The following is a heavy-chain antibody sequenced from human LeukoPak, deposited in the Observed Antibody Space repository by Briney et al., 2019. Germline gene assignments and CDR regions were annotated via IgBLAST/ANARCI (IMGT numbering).Heavy chain of an antibody. V-gene: IGHV1-8*03. Sequence: ASVKVSCKASGYTFTSYDINWVRQATGQGLEWMGWMNPNRGNTGYAQKFQGRFTITRKTSISTAYMELSSLRSEDTAVYYCARSKVVPAAIWYSSNYYYYMDVWGKGTTVTVSS. CDR1: GYTFTSYD. CDR3: ARSKVVPAAIWYSSNYYYYMDV. D-gene: IGHD2-2*01. J-gene: IGHJ6*03. CDR2: MNPNRGNT.